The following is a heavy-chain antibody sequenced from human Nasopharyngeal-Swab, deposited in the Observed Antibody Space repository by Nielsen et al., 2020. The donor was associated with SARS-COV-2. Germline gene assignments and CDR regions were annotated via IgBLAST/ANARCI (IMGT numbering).Heavy chain of an antibody. CDR2: IDPSDSYT. CDR3: ARRFHSSSWYTDYDY. Sequence: VRQMPGKGLEWMGRIDPSDSYTNYSPSFQGHVTISADKSISTAYLQWSSLKASDTAMYYCARRFHSSSWYTDYDYWGRGTLVTVSS. V-gene: IGHV5-10-1*01. D-gene: IGHD6-13*01. J-gene: IGHJ4*02.